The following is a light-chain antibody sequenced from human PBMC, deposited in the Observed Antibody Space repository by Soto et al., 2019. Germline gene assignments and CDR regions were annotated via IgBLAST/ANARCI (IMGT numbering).Light chain of an antibody. J-gene: IGKJ5*01. Sequence: VLTQSPGTLSLSPGERATLSCRASQSVDRSDIAWYQQKPGQAPRLLIYSTSIRAAGIPDRFSVSGSGTDFSLTISRLEPEDFAVYYCQQRKHWPPITFGQGTRLEN. CDR2: STS. CDR1: QSVDRSD. CDR3: QQRKHWPPIT. V-gene: IGKV3-20*01.